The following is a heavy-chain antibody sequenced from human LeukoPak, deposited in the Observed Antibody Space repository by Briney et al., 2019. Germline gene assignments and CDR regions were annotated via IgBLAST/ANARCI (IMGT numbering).Heavy chain of an antibody. CDR1: GFTFSSYS. CDR2: ISSSSSYI. Sequence: PGGSLRLSCATSGFTFSSYSMNWVRQAPGKGLEWVSSISSSSSYIYYADSVKGRFTISRDNAKNSLYLQMNSLRAEDTAVYYCARYLISSSALDYWGQGTLVTVSS. J-gene: IGHJ4*02. V-gene: IGHV3-21*01. CDR3: ARYLISSSALDY. D-gene: IGHD1-26*01.